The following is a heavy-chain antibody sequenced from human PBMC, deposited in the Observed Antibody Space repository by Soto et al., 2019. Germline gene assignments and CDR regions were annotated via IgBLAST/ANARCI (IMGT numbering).Heavy chain of an antibody. V-gene: IGHV4-61*01. CDR3: ARAVPDYYYDSSGYYAFDI. CDR1: GGSVSSGSYY. J-gene: IGHJ3*02. D-gene: IGHD3-22*01. CDR2: IYYSGST. Sequence: SETLSLTCTVSGGSVSSGSYYWSWIRQPPGKGLEWIGYIYYSGSTNYNPSLKSRVTISVDTSKNQFSLKLSSVTAADTDVYYGARAVPDYYYDSSGYYAFDIWGQGTMVTVSS.